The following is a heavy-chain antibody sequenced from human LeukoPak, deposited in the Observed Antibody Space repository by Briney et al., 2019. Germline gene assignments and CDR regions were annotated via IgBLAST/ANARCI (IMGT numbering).Heavy chain of an antibody. V-gene: IGHV4-59*01. CDR3: ARLNLGMAFDI. CDR2: IYYSGST. D-gene: IGHD3-10*01. CDR1: GGSISSYY. Sequence: PSETLSLTCTVSGGSISSYYWSWIRQPPGKGLEWIGYIYYSGSTNYNPSLKSRVTISVDTSKNQFSLKLSSVTAADTAVYYCARLNLGMAFDIWGQGTMVTVSS. J-gene: IGHJ3*02.